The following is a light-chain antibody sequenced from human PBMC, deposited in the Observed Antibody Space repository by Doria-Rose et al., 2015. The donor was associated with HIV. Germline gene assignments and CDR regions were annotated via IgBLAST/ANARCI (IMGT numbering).Light chain of an antibody. CDR3: HQYGTSWT. CDR2: DGS. V-gene: IGKV3-20*01. CDR1: QNFSSTY. J-gene: IGKJ1*01. Sequence: TQSPGTLSLSPGERATLSCRASQNFSSTYLAWYQQKPGQAPSLLIYDGSTRATGVPDRFSASGSGTDFTLTINRLEPEEFALYYCHQYGTSWTFGQGTKVEI.